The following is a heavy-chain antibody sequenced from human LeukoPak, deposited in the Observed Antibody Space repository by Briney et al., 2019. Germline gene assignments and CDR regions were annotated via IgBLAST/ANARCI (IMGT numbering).Heavy chain of an antibody. J-gene: IGHJ4*02. CDR2: INTNTGNP. D-gene: IGHD1-26*01. CDR3: ARASTPKVGATIYYFAY. V-gene: IGHV7-4-1*02. CDR1: GYTFTSYA. Sequence: ASVKVSRKASGYTFTSYAMNWVRQAPGQGLEWMGWINTNTGNPTYAQGFTGRFVFSLDTSVSTAYLQISSLKAEDTALYYCARASTPKVGATIYYFAYWGQGTLVTVSS.